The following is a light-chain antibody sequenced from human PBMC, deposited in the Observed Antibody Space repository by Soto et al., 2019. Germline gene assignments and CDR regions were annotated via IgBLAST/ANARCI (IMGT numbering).Light chain of an antibody. J-gene: IGLJ1*01. CDR1: SGDVGNYNL. CDR3: CSYVGSSTSYV. CDR2: EVN. Sequence: QSVLNRAASVPGVAGQSITISCTGTSGDVGNYNLVSWYQQHPGKAPRLMIYEVNKWPSGVSNRFSGSKSGNTASLTISGLQAEDEADYYCCSYVGSSTSYVFGTGTKVTVL. V-gene: IGLV2-23*02.